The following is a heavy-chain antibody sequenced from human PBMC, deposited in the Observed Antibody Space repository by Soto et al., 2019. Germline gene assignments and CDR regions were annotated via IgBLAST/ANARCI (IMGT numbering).Heavy chain of an antibody. V-gene: IGHV1-18*01. J-gene: IGHJ4*02. D-gene: IGHD3-10*01. Sequence: ASVKVSCKASGYTFTSYGISWVRQAPGQGLEWMGWISAYNGNTNYAQKLQGRVTMTTDTSTSTAYMELRSLRSDDTAVYYCARDLWYYYGSGTIDYWGQGTLVTVSS. CDR2: ISAYNGNT. CDR1: GYTFTSYG. CDR3: ARDLWYYYGSGTIDY.